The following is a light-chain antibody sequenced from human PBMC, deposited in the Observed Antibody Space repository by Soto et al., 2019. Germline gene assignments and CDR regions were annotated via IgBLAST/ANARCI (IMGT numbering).Light chain of an antibody. CDR1: QSVSSNY. Sequence: ESVLTQSPGTLSLSPGERATLSCRASQSVSSNYLAWYQQKPGQAPRLLIYGASTRASGIPDRFSGSGSGTDFTLTISRLEPEDSAVYYCQHSSSSPLLTFGGGTKVEIK. J-gene: IGKJ4*01. CDR3: QHSSSSPLLT. V-gene: IGKV3-20*01. CDR2: GAS.